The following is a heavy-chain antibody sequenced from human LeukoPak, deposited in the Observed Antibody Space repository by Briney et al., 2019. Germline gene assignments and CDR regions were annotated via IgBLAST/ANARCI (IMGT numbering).Heavy chain of an antibody. D-gene: IGHD3-10*01. V-gene: IGHV3-30*18. CDR2: ISYDGSNK. CDR3: AKGGSPVFYGSGRFDY. CDR1: GFTFSSYG. Sequence: GRSLRLSCAASGFTFSSYGMHWVRQAPGKGLEWVAVISYDGSNKYYADSVKGRFTISRDNSKNTLYLQMNSLRAEDTAVYYCAKGGSPVFYGSGRFDYWGQGTLVTVSS. J-gene: IGHJ4*02.